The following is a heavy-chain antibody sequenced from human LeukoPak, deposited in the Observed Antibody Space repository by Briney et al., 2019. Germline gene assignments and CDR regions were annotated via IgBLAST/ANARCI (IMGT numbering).Heavy chain of an antibody. Sequence: SETLSLTCTISGGSISSYYGSWIRQPPGKGLEWIGYIYTSGSPNYNPSLKSRVTISVDTSKNQFSLKLSYVTAADTAVYYCARPNRTRYYYYYMDVWGKGTTVTVSS. V-gene: IGHV4-4*09. CDR1: GGSISSYY. CDR3: ARPNRTRYYYYYMDV. CDR2: IYTSGSP. D-gene: IGHD1-14*01. J-gene: IGHJ6*03.